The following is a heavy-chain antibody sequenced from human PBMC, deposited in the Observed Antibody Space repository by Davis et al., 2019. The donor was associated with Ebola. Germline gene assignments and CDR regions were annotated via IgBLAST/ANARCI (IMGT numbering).Heavy chain of an antibody. V-gene: IGHV3-23*01. D-gene: IGHD4-17*01. Sequence: GGSLRLSCAASGFTFSSYWMSWVRQAPGKGLEWVSSISSSGGSTFYTDSVKGRFTISRDNSKNTLSLQMNSLRAEDTAVYYCARHDYGDSHFDYWGQGTLVTVSS. CDR3: ARHDYGDSHFDY. CDR1: GFTFSSYW. CDR2: ISSSGGST. J-gene: IGHJ4*02.